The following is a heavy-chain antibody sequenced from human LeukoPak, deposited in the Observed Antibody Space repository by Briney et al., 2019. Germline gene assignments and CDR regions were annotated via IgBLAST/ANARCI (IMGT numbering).Heavy chain of an antibody. CDR1: GFTFSTYA. CDR3: AKVENIVASDL. Sequence: GGSLRLSCAASGFTFSTYAMSWVRQIPGKGLEWVSAISGSDDGTYYADSVKGRFTISRDNSRNTLYLQMDSLSAEDTAVYYCAKVENIVASDLWGQGTLVTVSS. CDR2: ISGSDDGT. J-gene: IGHJ4*02. D-gene: IGHD2-15*01. V-gene: IGHV3-23*01.